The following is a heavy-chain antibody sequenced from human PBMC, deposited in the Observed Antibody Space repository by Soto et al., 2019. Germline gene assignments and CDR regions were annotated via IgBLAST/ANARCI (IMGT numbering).Heavy chain of an antibody. D-gene: IGHD3-3*01. J-gene: IGHJ4*02. V-gene: IGHV1-3*01. CDR2: INAGNGNT. CDR1: GYTFTSYA. CDR3: ARVLTIFGVAAGY. Sequence: QVQLVQSGAEVKKPGASVKVSCEASGYTFTSYAMHWVRQAPGQRLEWMGWINAGNGNTKYSQKFQGRVTITRDTSASTAYMELSSLRSEDTAVYYCARVLTIFGVAAGYWGQGTLVTVSS.